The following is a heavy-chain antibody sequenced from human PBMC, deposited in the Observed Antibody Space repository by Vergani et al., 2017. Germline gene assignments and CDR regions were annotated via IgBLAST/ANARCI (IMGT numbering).Heavy chain of an antibody. CDR3: ARDLIEHDRYGRSVY. CDR1: GYTFSTYG. CDR2: ISAYNGNT. J-gene: IGHJ1*01. D-gene: IGHD3-22*01. V-gene: IGHV1-18*01. Sequence: QVQLVQSGAEVKKPGASVKVSCKASGYTFSTYGISWVRQAPGQGLEWMGWISAYNGNTNYPEKFQGRLTMTTDKSTRTAYMELRSLRSDDTAVYYCARDLIEHDRYGRSVYWGPGTLVTVS.